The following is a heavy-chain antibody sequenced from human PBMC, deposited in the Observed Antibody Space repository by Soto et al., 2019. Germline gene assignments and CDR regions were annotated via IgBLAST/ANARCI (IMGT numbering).Heavy chain of an antibody. Sequence: QVQLVESGGGVVQPGRSLRLPCAASGFTFSNFGMHWVRQAPGKGLEWVAVISSDGSNKDYADSVTGRFTISRDNSKNTLYLQMNSLRAEDTAVFYCAKDVLRHGYNYPDYWGQGTLVTVSS. CDR3: AKDVLRHGYNYPDY. J-gene: IGHJ4*02. V-gene: IGHV3-30*18. D-gene: IGHD5-12*01. CDR1: GFTFSNFG. CDR2: ISSDGSNK.